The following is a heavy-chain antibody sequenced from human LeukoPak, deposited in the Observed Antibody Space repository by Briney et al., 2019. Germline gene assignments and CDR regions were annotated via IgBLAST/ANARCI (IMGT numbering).Heavy chain of an antibody. V-gene: IGHV1-58*02. CDR2: IVVGSGNT. J-gene: IGHJ6*02. CDR3: AASRDYDFWSGPPGV. Sequence: GASVKVSCKASGLTFTSSAMQWVRQARGQRLEWIGWIVVGSGNTNYAQKFQERVTITRDMSTSTAYMELSSLRSEDTAVYYCAASRDYDFWSGPPGVWGQGTTVTVSS. CDR1: GLTFTSSA. D-gene: IGHD3-3*01.